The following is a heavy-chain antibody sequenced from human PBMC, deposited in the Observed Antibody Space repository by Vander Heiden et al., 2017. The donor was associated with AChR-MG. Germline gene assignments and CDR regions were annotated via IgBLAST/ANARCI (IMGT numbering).Heavy chain of an antibody. Sequence: QVQLVQSGAAVKKPGSSVKVSCKASGGTFSSYAISWVRQAPGQGLEWMGGIIPIFGTANNAKKFQGRVTITADESTSTAYMELSSLRSEDTAVYYCARYPTLWFGESMDVWGQGTTVTVSS. V-gene: IGHV1-69*01. CDR3: ARYPTLWFGESMDV. J-gene: IGHJ6*02. D-gene: IGHD3-10*01. CDR2: IIPIFGTA. CDR1: GGTFSSYA.